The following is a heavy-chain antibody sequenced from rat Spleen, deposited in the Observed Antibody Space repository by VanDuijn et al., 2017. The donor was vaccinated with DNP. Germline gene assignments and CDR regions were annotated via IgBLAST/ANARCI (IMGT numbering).Heavy chain of an antibody. CDR1: GFTFSNCD. D-gene: IGHD1-6*01. Sequence: EVQLVESGGGLVQPGRSMKLSCAASGFTFSNCDMAWVRQAPTTGLEWVASISTSGTNTYYRDSVKGRLTISRDNAKSTLYLQMDSLRSEDTATYYCATGILRIVGWFTYWGQGTLVTVSS. V-gene: IGHV5-25*01. CDR3: ATGILRIVGWFTY. J-gene: IGHJ3*01. CDR2: ISTSGTNT.